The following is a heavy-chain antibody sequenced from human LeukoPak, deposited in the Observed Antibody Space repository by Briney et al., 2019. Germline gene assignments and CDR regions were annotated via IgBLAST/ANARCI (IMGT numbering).Heavy chain of an antibody. V-gene: IGHV1-8*01. J-gene: IGHJ5*02. CDR2: MNPNSGNT. CDR1: GYTFTSYD. CDR3: ARGPRFGGSRKNWLDP. Sequence: ASVKVSCKASGYTFTSYDINWVRQATGQGLEWMGWMNPNSGNTGYAQKFQGRVTMTRNTSISTAYMELSSLRSEGTAVYYCARGPRFGGSRKNWLDPWGQPTLVTVSS. D-gene: IGHD3-10*01.